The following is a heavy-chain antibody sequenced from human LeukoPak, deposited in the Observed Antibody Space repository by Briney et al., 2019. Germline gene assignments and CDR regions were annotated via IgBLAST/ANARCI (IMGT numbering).Heavy chain of an antibody. CDR2: ISYDGSNK. V-gene: IGHV3-30-3*01. D-gene: IGHD3-10*01. CDR1: GFTFSSYA. J-gene: IGHJ4*02. CDR3: AKDWKFYYVSGSFFPDN. Sequence: PGGSLRLSCAASGFTFSSYAMHWVRQAPGKGLEWVAVISYDGSNKYYADSVKGRFTISRDNSKNTLYLHMNSLRPEDTAVYFCAKDWKFYYVSGSFFPDNWGQGTLVTVSS.